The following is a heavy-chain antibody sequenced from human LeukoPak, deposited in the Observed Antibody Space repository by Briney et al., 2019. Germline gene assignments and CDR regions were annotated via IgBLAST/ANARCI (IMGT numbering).Heavy chain of an antibody. CDR3: ARVAAGYSVNYFDY. Sequence: PGGSLRLSCAASEFAFSIYNMNWVRQAPGKGLEWVSYISTGSSTTYYADSVKGRFTISRDNVENSLYLQMNSLRDEDTAVYYCARVAAGYSVNYFDYWGQGTLVTVSS. CDR2: ISTGSSTT. J-gene: IGHJ4*02. CDR1: EFAFSIYN. V-gene: IGHV3-48*02. D-gene: IGHD4-23*01.